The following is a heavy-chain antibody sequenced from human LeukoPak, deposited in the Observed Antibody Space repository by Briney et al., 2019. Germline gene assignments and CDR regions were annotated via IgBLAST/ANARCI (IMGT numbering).Heavy chain of an antibody. CDR2: IYHSGST. J-gene: IGHJ4*02. CDR3: ARGRGYSGYEYYFDY. CDR1: GGSISSGGYY. Sequence: PSETLSLTCNVSGGSISSGGYYWSWIRQPPGKGLEWIGYIYHSGSTNYNPSLKSRVTISVDTSKNQFSLKLSSVTAADTAVYYCARGRGYSGYEYYFDYWGQGTLVTVSS. V-gene: IGHV4-61*08. D-gene: IGHD5-12*01.